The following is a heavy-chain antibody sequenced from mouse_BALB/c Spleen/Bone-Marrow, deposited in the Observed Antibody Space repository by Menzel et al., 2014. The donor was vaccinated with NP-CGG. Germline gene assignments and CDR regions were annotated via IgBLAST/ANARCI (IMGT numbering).Heavy chain of an antibody. J-gene: IGHJ3*01. Sequence: VQLQQSGAELVKPGASVKLSCKASGYTFTSYYMYWVKQRPGQGLEWIGETNPSNGGADFNEKFKIKATLTVDKSSSTAYMQLSSLTSEDSAVYYCTTSRGYNWFAYWGQGTLVTVSA. CDR1: GYTFTSYY. CDR3: TTSRGYNWFAY. CDR2: TNPSNGGA. V-gene: IGHV1S81*02. D-gene: IGHD2-2*01.